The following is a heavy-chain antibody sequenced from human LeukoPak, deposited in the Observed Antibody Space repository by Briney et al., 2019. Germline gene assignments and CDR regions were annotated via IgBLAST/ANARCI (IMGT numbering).Heavy chain of an antibody. D-gene: IGHD2-15*01. CDR2: ISAYNGNT. CDR1: GYTFTSYG. J-gene: IGHJ4*02. Sequence: ASVKVSCKASGYTFTSYGISWVRRAPGQGLEWMGWISAYNGNTNYAQKLQGRVTMTTDTSTSTAYMELRSLRSDDTAVYYCARDPPFIVVVVAATPDDYWGQGTLVTVSS. CDR3: ARDPPFIVVVVAATPDDY. V-gene: IGHV1-18*01.